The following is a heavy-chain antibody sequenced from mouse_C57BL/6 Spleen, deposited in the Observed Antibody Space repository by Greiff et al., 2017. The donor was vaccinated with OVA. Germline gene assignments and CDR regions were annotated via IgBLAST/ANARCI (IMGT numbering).Heavy chain of an antibody. V-gene: IGHV5-17*01. CDR3: ARPPSSPLLYFDV. J-gene: IGHJ1*03. CDR1: GFTFSDYG. Sequence: EVQLVESGGGLVKPGGSLKLSCAASGFTFSDYGMHWVRQAPEKGLEWVAYISSGSSTIYYADTVKGRFTISRDNAKNTLFLQMTSLRSEDTAMYYCARPPSSPLLYFDVWGTGTTVTVSS. CDR2: ISSGSSTI. D-gene: IGHD1-1*01.